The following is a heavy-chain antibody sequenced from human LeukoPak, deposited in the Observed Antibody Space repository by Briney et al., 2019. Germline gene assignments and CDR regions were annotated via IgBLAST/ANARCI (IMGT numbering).Heavy chain of an antibody. CDR1: GVSISSYY. CDR2: INHSGST. Sequence: SETLSLTCTVSGVSISSYYWSWIRQPPGKGLEWIGEINHSGSTNYNPSLKSRVTISVDKSKNQFSLKLSSVTAADTAVYYCARRYYYDSSGYYEHWGQGTLVTVSS. J-gene: IGHJ4*02. D-gene: IGHD3-22*01. V-gene: IGHV4-34*01. CDR3: ARRYYYDSSGYYEH.